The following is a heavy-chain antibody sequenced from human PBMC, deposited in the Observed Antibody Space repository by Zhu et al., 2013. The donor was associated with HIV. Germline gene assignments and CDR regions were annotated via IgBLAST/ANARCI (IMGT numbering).Heavy chain of an antibody. CDR2: IYYSGST. CDR1: GGSVSSGSYY. D-gene: IGHD2-21*02. Sequence: VQLQESGPGLVKPSETLSLSCTVSGGSVSSGSYYWSWIRQPPGKGLEWIGYIYYSGSTNYSPYNPSLKSRVTISVDTSKNQFSLKLSSVTAADTAVYYCAGVTTMEYYFDYWGQGTLVTVSS. V-gene: IGHV4-61*01. J-gene: IGHJ4*02. CDR3: AGVTTMEYYFDY.